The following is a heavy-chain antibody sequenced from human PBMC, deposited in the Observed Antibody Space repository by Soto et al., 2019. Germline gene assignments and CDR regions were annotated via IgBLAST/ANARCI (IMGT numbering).Heavy chain of an antibody. J-gene: IGHJ6*02. CDR1: GFTFSSYA. Sequence: GGSLRLSCAASGFTFSSYAMSWVRQAPGKGLEWVSAISGSGGSTYYADSVKGRFTISRDNSKNTLYLQMNSLRAEDTAVYYCAKDPYCSGGSCYSNYYYGMDVWGQGTTVTVS. D-gene: IGHD2-15*01. CDR2: ISGSGGST. V-gene: IGHV3-23*01. CDR3: AKDPYCSGGSCYSNYYYGMDV.